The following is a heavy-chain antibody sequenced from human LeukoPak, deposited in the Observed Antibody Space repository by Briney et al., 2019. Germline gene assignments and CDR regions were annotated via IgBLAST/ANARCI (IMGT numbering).Heavy chain of an antibody. J-gene: IGHJ4*02. CDR1: GFTFGSYA. V-gene: IGHV3-23*01. CDR2: ISGSAIST. Sequence: QPGGSLRLSCAASGFTFGSYAMSWVRQAPGKGLEWVSTISGSAISTYYADSVKGRFTISRDNSKNTLYLQMNSLRPEDTAVYYCAKDFYPLGNYVMYFDYWGQGTLVTVSS. D-gene: IGHD1-7*01. CDR3: AKDFYPLGNYVMYFDY.